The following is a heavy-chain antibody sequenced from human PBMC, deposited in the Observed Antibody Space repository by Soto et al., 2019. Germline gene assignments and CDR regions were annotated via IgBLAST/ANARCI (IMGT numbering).Heavy chain of an antibody. V-gene: IGHV3-11*01. D-gene: IGHD4-17*01. CDR3: ARDVDADFRTDFDY. CDR2: ISGNGEII. Sequence: PGGSLRLSCAASGFTFSDYYIHWIRRAPGKGLEWISYISGNGEIIQYAGSARGRFTISRDNAENSVYLEMNSLRAEDTALYYCARDVDADFRTDFDYWGRGTLVTVSS. J-gene: IGHJ4*02. CDR1: GFTFSDYY.